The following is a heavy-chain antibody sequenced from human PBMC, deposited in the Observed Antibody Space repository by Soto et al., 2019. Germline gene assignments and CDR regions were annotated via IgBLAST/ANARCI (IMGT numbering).Heavy chain of an antibody. V-gene: IGHV1-18*01. CDR2: ISAYNGNT. J-gene: IGHJ6*02. Sequence: QVQLVQSGAEVKKPGASVKVSCKASGYTFTSYGISWVRQAPGQGLEWMGWISAYNGNTNYAQKLQGRVTMTTDTSTSTAYMELRSLRSDDTAVYYCARDWVRAWRFLETEYYYYGMDVWGQGTTVTVSS. CDR1: GYTFTSYG. CDR3: ARDWVRAWRFLETEYYYYGMDV. D-gene: IGHD3-3*01.